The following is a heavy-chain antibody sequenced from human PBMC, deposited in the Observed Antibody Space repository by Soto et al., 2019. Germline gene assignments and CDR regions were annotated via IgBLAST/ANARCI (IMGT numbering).Heavy chain of an antibody. V-gene: IGHV4-4*02. CDR1: GVSISSGNW. Sequence: SETLSLTCAVSGVSISSGNWWTWVRQSPQRGLEYIGEIFHDGTANYYPSFERRVAISVDTSKNQSSLKLTSVTAADTAIYFCARLVYDTRLNYMYFDFWGQGTLVTVSS. CDR3: ARLVYDTRLNYMYFDF. CDR2: IFHDGTA. D-gene: IGHD3-10*01. J-gene: IGHJ4*02.